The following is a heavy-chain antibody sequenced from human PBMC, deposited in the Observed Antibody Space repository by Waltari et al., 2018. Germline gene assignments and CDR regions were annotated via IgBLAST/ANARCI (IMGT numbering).Heavy chain of an antibody. J-gene: IGHJ4*02. CDR1: GFTFSRYA. CDR3: AKKAAAGGFFDY. Sequence: EVQLLESGGGLVQPGGSLRLSCAASGFTFSRYAMSWVRQAPGKGLEWVSAISGSGGSTYYADSVKCRFTISRDNSKNTLYLQMNSLRAEDTAVYYCAKKAAAGGFFDYWGQGTLVTVSS. CDR2: ISGSGGST. V-gene: IGHV3-23*01. D-gene: IGHD6-13*01.